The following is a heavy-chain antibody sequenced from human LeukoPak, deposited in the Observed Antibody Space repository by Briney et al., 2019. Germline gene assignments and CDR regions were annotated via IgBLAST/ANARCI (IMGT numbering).Heavy chain of an antibody. CDR1: GFTFSSYG. CDR2: ISASGAST. J-gene: IGHJ4*02. V-gene: IGHV3-23*01. Sequence: GGSLRLSCAASGFTFSSYGMSWVRQAPGKGLEWVSDISASGASTYYADSVKGRFTISRDNSKNTLYLQINSLRAEDTAVYFCAKPHLNTGPVYFDYWGQGTLVTVSS. D-gene: IGHD1-14*01. CDR3: AKPHLNTGPVYFDY.